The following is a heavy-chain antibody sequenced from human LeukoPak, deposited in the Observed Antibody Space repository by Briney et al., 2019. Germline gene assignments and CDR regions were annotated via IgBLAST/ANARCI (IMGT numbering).Heavy chain of an antibody. Sequence: SQTLSLTCAISGDSVSSNSAAWNWIRQSPSRGLEWLGRTYYRSKWYNDYAESVKSRITIKSDTSKNQFSLQLNSVTPEDTAVYYCARGGGGSCYSCGWFDPWGQGTLVTVSS. J-gene: IGHJ5*02. CDR2: TYYRSKWYN. CDR1: GDSVSSNSAA. D-gene: IGHD2-15*01. V-gene: IGHV6-1*01. CDR3: ARGGGGSCYSCGWFDP.